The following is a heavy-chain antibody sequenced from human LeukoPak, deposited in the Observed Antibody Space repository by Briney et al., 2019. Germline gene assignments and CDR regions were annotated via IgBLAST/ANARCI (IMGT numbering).Heavy chain of an antibody. CDR3: ARGPNGDYD. CDR1: GGSFSSYY. CDR2: IDPGGSA. J-gene: IGHJ4*02. Sequence: SETLSLTCPVYGGSFSSYYWSWIRQPPGKGLEWIGEIDPGGSANYNPSLKSRVTMSVDTSKNQLSLKLSSVTAADTAVYYCARGPNGDYDWGQGTLVTVSS. V-gene: IGHV4-34*01. D-gene: IGHD4-17*01.